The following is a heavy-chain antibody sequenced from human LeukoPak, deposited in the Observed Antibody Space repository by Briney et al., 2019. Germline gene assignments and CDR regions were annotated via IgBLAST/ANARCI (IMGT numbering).Heavy chain of an antibody. J-gene: IGHJ4*02. D-gene: IGHD4-17*01. CDR1: GFTFSNYW. CDR3: VGAAYGDGRIDY. Sequence: GGSLRLSCAASGFTFSNYWMHWVRHAPGKGLVWVSRINSDGSSTSYADSVKGRFTISRDNAKNTLYLQMNSLRAEDTAVYYCVGAAYGDGRIDYWGQGTLVTVSS. V-gene: IGHV3-74*01. CDR2: INSDGSST.